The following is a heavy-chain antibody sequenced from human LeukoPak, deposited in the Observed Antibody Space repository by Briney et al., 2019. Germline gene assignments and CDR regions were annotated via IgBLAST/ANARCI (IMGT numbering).Heavy chain of an antibody. CDR3: ARGHYGYVDY. J-gene: IGHJ4*02. CDR1: GYTFTSYG. Sequence: ASVKVSCKASGYTFTSYGISWVRQAPGQGLEWMGWINPNSGDTNYAQKFQDRVTMTRDTSLSTAYMELSRLRSDDTAVYHCARGHYGYVDYWGQGSPVTVSS. D-gene: IGHD5-18*01. CDR2: INPNSGDT. V-gene: IGHV1-2*02.